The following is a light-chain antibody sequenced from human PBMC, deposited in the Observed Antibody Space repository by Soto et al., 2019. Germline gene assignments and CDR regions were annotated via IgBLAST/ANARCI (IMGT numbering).Light chain of an antibody. CDR3: QQADSFPLT. CDR2: ASS. J-gene: IGKJ4*01. Sequence: IQMTQSPSSVSASVGDRVTITCRASQGIRRWLDWYQQKPGKAPKLLIYASSNLQSGVPSRFSGSGSETDFTLTISNLQPEDFATYYGQQADSFPLTFGGGTKVEI. V-gene: IGKV1-12*01. CDR1: QGIRRW.